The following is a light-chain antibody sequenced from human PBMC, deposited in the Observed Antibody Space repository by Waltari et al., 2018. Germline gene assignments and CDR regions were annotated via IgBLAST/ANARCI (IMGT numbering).Light chain of an antibody. J-gene: IGKJ4*01. Sequence: LAGQAINSWLALYQQKPGIAPKLLHYAAFYLQSVVSSRFSGSGSGTEFTLTISGLQPEDFATYYCQQANSCPLTFGGGTKVEIK. V-gene: IGKV1-12*01. CDR3: QQANSCPLT. CDR1: QAINSW. CDR2: AAF.